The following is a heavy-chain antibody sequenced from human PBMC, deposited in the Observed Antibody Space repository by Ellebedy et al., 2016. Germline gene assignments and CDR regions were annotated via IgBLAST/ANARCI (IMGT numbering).Heavy chain of an antibody. J-gene: IGHJ4*02. Sequence: ASVKVSCXASGYTFTGYYIHWVRQAPGQGLEWMGWINPERGITNYAQKFQGRVTMTRDTSISTAYMELSRLRSDDTAVYYCAREGRGRQLNLDSWGQGALVTVSS. CDR2: INPERGIT. CDR1: GYTFTGYY. D-gene: IGHD6-13*01. CDR3: AREGRGRQLNLDS. V-gene: IGHV1-2*02.